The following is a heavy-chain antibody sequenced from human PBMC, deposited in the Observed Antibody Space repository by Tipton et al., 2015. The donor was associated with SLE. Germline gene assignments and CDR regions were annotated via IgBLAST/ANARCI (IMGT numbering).Heavy chain of an antibody. V-gene: IGHV4-34*01. CDR3: ARDQGNWGAFDY. D-gene: IGHD7-27*01. CDR2: INHSGNT. J-gene: IGHJ4*02. CDR1: GGSFSGYY. Sequence: TLSLTCAVYGGSFSGYYWSWIRQPPGKGLEWIGEINHSGNTNYSPSLKSRVTISVDTSKNQFSLKLSSVTAADTAVYYCARDQGNWGAFDYWGQGTLVTVSS.